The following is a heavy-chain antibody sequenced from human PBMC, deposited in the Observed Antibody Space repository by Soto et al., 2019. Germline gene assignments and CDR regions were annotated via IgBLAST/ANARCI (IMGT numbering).Heavy chain of an antibody. D-gene: IGHD3-22*01. V-gene: IGHV3-23*01. Sequence: VSLRVPCAASGFTFGAYAMSGVLKDPGKGLEWVSIISGSGGSAYYADSVKGRFTISRDNSKNTLYLQMNSLRAEDTAVYYCAKALYYYDSSGFKSAFDYWGQGTLVTVSS. CDR2: ISGSGGSA. CDR1: GFTFGAYA. J-gene: IGHJ4*02. CDR3: AKALYYYDSSGFKSAFDY.